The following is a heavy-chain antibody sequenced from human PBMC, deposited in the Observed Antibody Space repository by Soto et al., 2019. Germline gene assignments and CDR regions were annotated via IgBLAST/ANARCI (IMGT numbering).Heavy chain of an antibody. CDR2: MIPNSGNT. J-gene: IGHJ5*02. CDR1: GYTFTSYD. CDR3: PRGNGGSYDWFDP. Sequence: QVQLVQSGAEVKKPGASVKVSCKASGYTFTSYDINWVRQATGQGLEWMGWMIPNSGNTGYAQKFRGRLTMTRNTTISTAYMELSSLRSEDTALYYCPRGNGGSYDWFDPWGQGTLVTVSS. V-gene: IGHV1-8*01. D-gene: IGHD1-26*01.